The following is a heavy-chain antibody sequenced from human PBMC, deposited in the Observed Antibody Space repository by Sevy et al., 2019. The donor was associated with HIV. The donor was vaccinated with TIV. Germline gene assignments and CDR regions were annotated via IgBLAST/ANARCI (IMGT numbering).Heavy chain of an antibody. CDR2: MSIGGSGP. CDR1: GFSLSTYA. CDR3: AKRGAVAGYYFEY. Sequence: GGSLRLSCAASGFSLSTYALTWVRRAPGKGLEWVSVMSIGGSGPHYGDSVKGRFTISTDNSKNTVYLQMNSLRAEDTAVYYCAKRGAVAGYYFEYWGRGTLVTVSS. D-gene: IGHD6-19*01. V-gene: IGHV3-23*03. J-gene: IGHJ4*02.